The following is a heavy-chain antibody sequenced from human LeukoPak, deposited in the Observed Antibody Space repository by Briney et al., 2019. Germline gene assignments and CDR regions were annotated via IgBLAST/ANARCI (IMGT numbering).Heavy chain of an antibody. D-gene: IGHD6-19*01. CDR2: ISSSTST. V-gene: IGHV3-48*01. CDR1: GFTFSSYN. J-gene: IGHJ4*02. Sequence: GGSLSLSCAASGFTFSSYNMNWVRQAPGKGLQWVSYISSSTSTFYADSVKGRFTISRDNAKNSLYLQMNSLRDDDTAVYYCARDASGWHYDYWGQGTLVTVSS. CDR3: ARDASGWHYDY.